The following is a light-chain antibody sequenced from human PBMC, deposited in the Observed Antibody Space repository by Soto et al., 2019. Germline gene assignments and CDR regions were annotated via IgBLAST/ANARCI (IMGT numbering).Light chain of an antibody. CDR1: QGISNW. CDR3: QQGNSFPFT. V-gene: IGKV1D-12*01. CDR2: AAS. J-gene: IGKJ3*01. Sequence: DIQMTQSPSSVSASVGARVSITCRASQGISNWLAWYQQKPGRAPKLLIYAASSLQSGVSSRFSGSGSGTDFTLTISSLQPEDFSTYYCQQGNSFPFTFGPGTKVDIK.